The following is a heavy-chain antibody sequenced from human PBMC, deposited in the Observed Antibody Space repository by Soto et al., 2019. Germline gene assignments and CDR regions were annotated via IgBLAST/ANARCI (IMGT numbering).Heavy chain of an antibody. J-gene: IGHJ6*03. Sequence: GSLRLSCAASGFTFSSYSMNWVRQAPGKGLEWVSSISSSSSYIYYADSVKGRFTISRDNAKNSLYLQMNSLRAEDTAVYYCARDNSGSSSWDYYYYMDVWGKGTTVTVSS. CDR1: GFTFSSYS. V-gene: IGHV3-21*01. CDR2: ISSSSSYI. D-gene: IGHD6-13*01. CDR3: ARDNSGSSSWDYYYYMDV.